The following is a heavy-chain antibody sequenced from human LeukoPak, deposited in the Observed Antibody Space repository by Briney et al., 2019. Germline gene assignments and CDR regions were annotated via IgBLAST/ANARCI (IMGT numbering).Heavy chain of an antibody. Sequence: PSETLSLTCTVSYGSISTYYWNWIRQPPGRGLEWIGYIDYTGTTNSNPSLKSRVTISVNTSKNQFSLKLTSVTAADTAFYYCARHSRIHYDGHPIWGQGTMVTVSS. CDR2: IDYTGTT. V-gene: IGHV4-59*08. D-gene: IGHD3-22*01. CDR1: YGSISTYY. J-gene: IGHJ3*02. CDR3: ARHSRIHYDGHPI.